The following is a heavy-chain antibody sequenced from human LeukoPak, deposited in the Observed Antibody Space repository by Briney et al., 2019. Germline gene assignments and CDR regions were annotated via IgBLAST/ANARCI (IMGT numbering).Heavy chain of an antibody. Sequence: PGGSLRLSCAASGFTFTSFAMSWARQAPGKGLEWVSSISSSSSYIYYADSVKGRFTISRDNAKNSLYLQMNSLRAEDTAVYYCAGEVHQVTSVWGQGTMVTVSS. V-gene: IGHV3-21*01. D-gene: IGHD2-21*02. J-gene: IGHJ3*01. CDR2: ISSSSSYI. CDR1: GFTFTSFA. CDR3: AGEVHQVTSV.